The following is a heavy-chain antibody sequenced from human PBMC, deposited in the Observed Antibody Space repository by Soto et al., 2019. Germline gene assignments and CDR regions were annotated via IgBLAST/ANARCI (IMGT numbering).Heavy chain of an antibody. V-gene: IGHV4-30-2*01. CDR1: GASISSGGYS. CDR3: ARDKITGLFDY. CDR2: INHSGST. D-gene: IGHD2-8*02. J-gene: IGHJ4*02. Sequence: SETLSLTCAVSGASISSGGYSWSWIRQPPGKGLEWIEYINHSGSTNYNPSLKSRVTISVDTSNNQFALKLTSMTAADTAVYYCARDKITGLFDYWGQGTLVTVSS.